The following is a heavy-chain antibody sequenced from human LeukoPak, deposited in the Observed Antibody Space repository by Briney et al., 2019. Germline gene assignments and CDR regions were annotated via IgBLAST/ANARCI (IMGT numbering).Heavy chain of an antibody. V-gene: IGHV1-69*05. Sequence: GASVKVSCKASGGTFSSYAISWVRQAPGQGLEWMGGIIPIFGTANYAQKFQGRLTITTDESTSTAYMELSSLRSEDTAVYYCAISFMTTTYYYYYYMDVWGKGTTVTVSS. CDR1: GGTFSSYA. D-gene: IGHD3-16*01. CDR3: AISFMTTTYYYYYYMDV. CDR2: IIPIFGTA. J-gene: IGHJ6*03.